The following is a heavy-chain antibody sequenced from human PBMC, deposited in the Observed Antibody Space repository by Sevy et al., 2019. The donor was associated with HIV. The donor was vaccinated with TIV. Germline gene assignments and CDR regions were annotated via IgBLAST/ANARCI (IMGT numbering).Heavy chain of an antibody. D-gene: IGHD3-16*02. Sequence: GESLKISCAASGFTFATYWMTWVRQAPGKGLEWVAYIKQDGTDKYYVDSVRGRFAISRDNAKNSRYLHMSGLGAEDTAVYYCARALADWGSFHYSSWGRGTLVTVSS. J-gene: IGHJ4*02. CDR2: IKQDGTDK. CDR1: GFTFATYW. V-gene: IGHV3-7*01. CDR3: ARALADWGSFHYSS.